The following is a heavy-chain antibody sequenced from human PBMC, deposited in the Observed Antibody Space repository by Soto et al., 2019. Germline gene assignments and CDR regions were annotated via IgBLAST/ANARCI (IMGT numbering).Heavy chain of an antibody. Sequence: VQLVESGGGVVQPGRSLRLSCAASGFTFSDYAMHWVRQAPGKGLEWVAVVSHDGRNTHYADSVKGRFTISRDRSKNTVSLETTSRRAEDTAVYYGAKGGRQWLVTSDFNYWGQGALVTVSS. D-gene: IGHD6-19*01. V-gene: IGHV3-30*18. CDR2: VSHDGRNT. CDR3: AKGGRQWLVTSDFNY. J-gene: IGHJ4*02. CDR1: GFTFSDYA.